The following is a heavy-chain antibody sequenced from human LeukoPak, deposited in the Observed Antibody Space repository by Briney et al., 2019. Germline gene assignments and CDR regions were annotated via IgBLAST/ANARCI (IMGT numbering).Heavy chain of an antibody. V-gene: IGHV4-59*08. J-gene: IGHJ5*01. Sequence: PSETLSLTCGVSGDSISGFYWNWIRQSPGKGLEWIGNIHYSGNSNYNPSLKSRVTISIDTSRKQFFLKLSSVTAADTAVYYCVLAPNSNWFDFWGQGTQVTVSS. CDR1: GDSISGFY. CDR3: VLAPNSNWFDF. D-gene: IGHD2-8*01. CDR2: IHYSGNS.